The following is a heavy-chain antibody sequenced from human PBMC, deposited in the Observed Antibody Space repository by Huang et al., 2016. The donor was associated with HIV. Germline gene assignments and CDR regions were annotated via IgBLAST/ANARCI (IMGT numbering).Heavy chain of an antibody. J-gene: IGHJ6*02. CDR3: VKDSPGVITIFGGDV. V-gene: IGHV3-30*18. D-gene: IGHD3-3*01. CDR1: GFTFRQYA. Sequence: QVQLVESGGGVVQPGRSLRLSCAASGFTFRQYAMHWVRRAPGMGLEWVALISYDGSEKYFCVSVKGRFTISRDNSKNMLYLQMNSLRPDDSAMYYCVKDSPGVITIFGGDVWGQGTTVTVSS. CDR2: ISYDGSEK.